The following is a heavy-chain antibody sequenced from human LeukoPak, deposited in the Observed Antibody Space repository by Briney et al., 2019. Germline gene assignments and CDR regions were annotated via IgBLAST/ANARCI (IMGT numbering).Heavy chain of an antibody. CDR2: ISDGSST. Sequence: GGSLRLSCAASGFTFSSYWMHWVRQAPGKGLVWVSRISDGSSTSYADSVKGRFTISRDNAKNTLYLQMNSLRAEDTAVYYCARGRQQLANWFDPWGQGTLVTVSS. V-gene: IGHV3-74*01. CDR1: GFTFSSYW. D-gene: IGHD6-13*01. J-gene: IGHJ5*02. CDR3: ARGRQQLANWFDP.